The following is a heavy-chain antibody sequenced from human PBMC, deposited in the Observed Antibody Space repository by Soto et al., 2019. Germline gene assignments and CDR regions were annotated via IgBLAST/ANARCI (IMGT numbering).Heavy chain of an antibody. D-gene: IGHD2-21*02. V-gene: IGHV4-34*01. CDR3: ARLPMFVVVTAMDGFDY. CDR1: GGSFSGYY. CDR2: INHSGST. J-gene: IGHJ4*02. Sequence: TSETLSLTCAVYGGSFSGYYWSWIRQPPGKGLEWIGEINHSGSTNYNPSLKSRVTISVDTSKNQFSLKLSSVTAADTAVYYCARLPMFVVVTAMDGFDYWGQGTLVTVS.